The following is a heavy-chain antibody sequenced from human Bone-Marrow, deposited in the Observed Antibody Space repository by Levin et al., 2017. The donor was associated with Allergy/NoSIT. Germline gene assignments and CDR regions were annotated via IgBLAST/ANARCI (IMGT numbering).Heavy chain of an antibody. CDR2: ISDDGIKK. CDR3: GGIVARDN. D-gene: IGHD5-12*01. Sequence: PGGSLRLSCVTSGFTFRTSAMHWIRQAPGQGLEWVAFISDDGIKKYYADSVKGRFTISRDNSKNTLHLQMNSLRLEDTAVYYCGGIVARDNWGQGTLVTVSS. CDR1: GFTFRTSA. V-gene: IGHV3-30*02. J-gene: IGHJ4*02.